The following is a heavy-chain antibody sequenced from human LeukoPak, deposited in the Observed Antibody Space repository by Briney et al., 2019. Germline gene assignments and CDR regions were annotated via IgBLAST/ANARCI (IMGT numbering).Heavy chain of an antibody. CDR3: AKICSGGTCYSHYYYGRDV. CDR2: IYPGDSDT. Sequence: GESLKISCKGSGYSFTSYWIGWVRQMPGKGLEWMGIIYPGDSDTRYSPSFQGQVTISADKSISTAYLQWSSLKASDTAMYYCAKICSGGTCYSHYYYGRDVWAKGTTVTVPS. CDR1: GYSFTSYW. D-gene: IGHD2-15*01. V-gene: IGHV5-51*01. J-gene: IGHJ6*04.